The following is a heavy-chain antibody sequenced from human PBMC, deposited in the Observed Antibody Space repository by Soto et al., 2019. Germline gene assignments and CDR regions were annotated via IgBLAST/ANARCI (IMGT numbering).Heavy chain of an antibody. D-gene: IGHD4-4*01. CDR2: IYYSGST. Sequence: PSETLSLTCTVSGGSISSGGYYWSWIRQHPGKGLEWIGYIYYSGSTYYNPSLKSRVTISVDTSKNQFSLKLSSVTAADTAVYYCARQYIDYSNWFDPWGQGTLVTVSS. CDR1: GGSISSGGYY. J-gene: IGHJ5*02. CDR3: ARQYIDYSNWFDP. V-gene: IGHV4-31*03.